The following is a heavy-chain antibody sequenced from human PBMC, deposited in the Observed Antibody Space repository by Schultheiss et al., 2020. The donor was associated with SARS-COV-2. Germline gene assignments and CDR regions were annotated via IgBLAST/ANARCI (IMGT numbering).Heavy chain of an antibody. J-gene: IGHJ6*03. V-gene: IGHV3-9*01. CDR3: ARGHTAMVSADYYYYMDV. CDR1: GFTFDDYA. CDR2: ISWNSGSI. Sequence: SLKISCAASGFTFDDYAMHWVRQAPGKGLEWVSGISWNSGSIGYADSVKGRFTISRDNAKNSLYLQMNSLRAEDTAVYYCARGHTAMVSADYYYYMDVWGKGTTVTVSS. D-gene: IGHD5-18*01.